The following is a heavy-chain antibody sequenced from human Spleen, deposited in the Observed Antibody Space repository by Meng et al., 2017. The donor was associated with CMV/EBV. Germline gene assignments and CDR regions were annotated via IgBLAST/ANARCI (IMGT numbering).Heavy chain of an antibody. D-gene: IGHD5-18*01. J-gene: IGHJ4*02. Sequence: GESLKISCAASGFTFSSYSMNWVRQAPGKGLEWVSSISDDNYYVYYADSVEGRFTISRDNAKNSLYLQMNSLRAEDTAVYYCARVVSYGYDYWGQGTLVTVSS. CDR2: ISDDNYYV. V-gene: IGHV3-21*01. CDR3: ARVVSYGYDY. CDR1: GFTFSSYS.